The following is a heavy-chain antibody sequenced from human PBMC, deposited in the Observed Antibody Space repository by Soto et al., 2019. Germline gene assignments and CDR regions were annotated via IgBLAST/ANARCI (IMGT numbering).Heavy chain of an antibody. D-gene: IGHD5-12*01. V-gene: IGHV4-34*01. J-gene: IGHJ5*02. CDR1: GESFMGYY. CDR3: ARANIVTTNWFDP. CDR2: INHGGST. Sequence: QVHLQQLGAGLLKPSETLSLTCAVYGESFMGYYWTWIRQSPGKGLEWIGEINHGGSTNYNPSLKSRVTISIDTSTNQFSLKLTSVTAADTAAYYCARANIVTTNWFDPWGQGTLVTVSS.